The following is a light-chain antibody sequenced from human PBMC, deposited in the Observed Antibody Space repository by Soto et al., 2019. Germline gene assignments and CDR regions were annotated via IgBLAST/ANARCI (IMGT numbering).Light chain of an antibody. CDR2: DAS. CDR1: QGISGA. Sequence: AIQLTQSPSSLSASVGDRVTITCRASQGISGALAWYQQKPGRAPTLLIYDASSLESGVPSRFSGSESGTDFTLTISSLQAEDFATYYCQQYGSSLMYTFGQGTKLEIK. J-gene: IGKJ2*01. V-gene: IGKV1-13*02. CDR3: QQYGSSLMYT.